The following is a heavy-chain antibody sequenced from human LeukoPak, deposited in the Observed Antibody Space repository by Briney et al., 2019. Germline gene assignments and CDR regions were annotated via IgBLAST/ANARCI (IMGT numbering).Heavy chain of an antibody. CDR3: ARGLRGYYGSGSYRGYYYYMDV. V-gene: IGHV4-39*07. D-gene: IGHD3-10*01. Sequence: SETLSLTCSVSGDSISSSYSWGWIRQPPGKGLEWIGNIYYNGRTYYSPSLKSRVTISIDTSKNQFSLKLSSVTAADTAVYYCARGLRGYYGSGSYRGYYYYMDVWGKGTTVTISS. J-gene: IGHJ6*03. CDR1: GDSISSSYS. CDR2: IYYNGRT.